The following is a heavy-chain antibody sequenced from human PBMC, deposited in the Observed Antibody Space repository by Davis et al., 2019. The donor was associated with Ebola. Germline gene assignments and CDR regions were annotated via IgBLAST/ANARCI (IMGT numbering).Heavy chain of an antibody. Sequence: ASVKVSCKASGYTFTSYDLSWVRQATGQGLEWMGWITPNSGYTVSAQKFQGRVTMTRNTSINTAYMELSGLTSEDTALYFCARGQIGYSGRFRFDSWGQGTLVTVSS. V-gene: IGHV1-8*01. CDR2: ITPNSGYT. J-gene: IGHJ4*02. CDR1: GYTFTSYD. CDR3: ARGQIGYSGRFRFDS. D-gene: IGHD5-12*01.